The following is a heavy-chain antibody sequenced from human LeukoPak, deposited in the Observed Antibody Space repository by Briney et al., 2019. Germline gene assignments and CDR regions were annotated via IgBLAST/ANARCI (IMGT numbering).Heavy chain of an antibody. D-gene: IGHD3-10*01. Sequence: GGSLRLSCAASGFTFRNYVIHWVRQAPGKGLEWVAVTSSDLDVKLYADSVEGRFTISRDNSRSTLYLQMNSLRPEDTAIYYCAREGYYGSGSPPSSYFDYWGQGTLVTVSS. CDR3: AREGYYGSGSPPSSYFDY. V-gene: IGHV3-30-3*01. CDR1: GFTFRNYV. J-gene: IGHJ4*02. CDR2: TSSDLDVK.